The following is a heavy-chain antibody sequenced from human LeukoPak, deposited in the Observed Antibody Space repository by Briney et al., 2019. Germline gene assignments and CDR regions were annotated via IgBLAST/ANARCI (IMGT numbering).Heavy chain of an antibody. J-gene: IGHJ4*02. CDR2: MNPNSGNT. D-gene: IGHD2-8*01. CDR1: GYTFTSYD. CDR3: ARAEAGYCTNGVCTPGDY. V-gene: IGHV1-8*01. Sequence: ASVKVSCKASGYTFTSYDINWVRQATGQGLEWMGWMNPNSGNTGYAQKFQGRVTMTRNTSISTAYMELSSLRSEDTAVYYYARAEAGYCTNGVCTPGDYWGQGTLVTVSS.